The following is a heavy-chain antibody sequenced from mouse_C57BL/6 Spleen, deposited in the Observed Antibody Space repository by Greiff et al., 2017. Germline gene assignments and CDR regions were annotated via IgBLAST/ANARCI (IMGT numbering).Heavy chain of an antibody. CDR3: ARRRDYDYYAMDY. CDR2: LSNLAYSI. V-gene: IGHV5-15*01. J-gene: IGHJ4*01. Sequence: EVKLVESGGGLVQPGGSLKLSCAASGFTFSDYGMAWVRQAPRKGPEWVAFLSNLAYSIYYADTVTGRFTISRENAKNTLYLEMSSLRSEDTAMYYCARRRDYDYYAMDYWGQGTSVTVSS. D-gene: IGHD2-4*01. CDR1: GFTFSDYG.